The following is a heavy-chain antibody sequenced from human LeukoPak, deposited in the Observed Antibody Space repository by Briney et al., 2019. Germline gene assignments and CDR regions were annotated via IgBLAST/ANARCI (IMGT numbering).Heavy chain of an antibody. J-gene: IGHJ4*02. CDR1: GLTFSNYG. Sequence: GTLRLSCAASGLTFSNYGMSRVRQAPGKGLEWIGSVYYSGTTSYNPSLKSRVTISVDMSKNHFSLRLRSVTAADTAMYYCARGTLYRGWSYYLDFWGQGSQVTVSS. CDR2: VYYSGTT. CDR3: ARGTLYRGWSYYLDF. D-gene: IGHD6-19*01. V-gene: IGHV4-39*07.